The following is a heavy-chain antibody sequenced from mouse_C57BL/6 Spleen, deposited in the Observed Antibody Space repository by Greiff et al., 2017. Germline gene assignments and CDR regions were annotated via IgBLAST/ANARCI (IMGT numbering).Heavy chain of an antibody. CDR3: ARDYYGSSYPLAY. V-gene: IGHV1-85*01. CDR2: IYPRAGST. J-gene: IGHJ3*01. Sequence: VQRVESGPELVKPGASVKLSCKASGYTFTSYDINWVKQRPGQGLEWIGWIYPRAGSTKYNEKFKGKATLTVDTSSSTAYMELHSLTSEDSAVYFCARDYYGSSYPLAYWGQGTRVTVSA. D-gene: IGHD1-1*01. CDR1: GYTFTSYD.